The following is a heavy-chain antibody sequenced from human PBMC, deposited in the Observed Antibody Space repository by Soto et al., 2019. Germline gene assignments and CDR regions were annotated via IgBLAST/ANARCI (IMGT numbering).Heavy chain of an antibody. CDR2: IYYSGST. D-gene: IGHD3-3*01. CDR1: GGSISSGGYY. J-gene: IGHJ5*02. CDR3: ARDRGYDFWSGYSNNWFDP. Sequence: SETLSLTCTVSGGSISSGGYYWSWIRQHPGKGLEWIGYIYYSGSTYYNPSLKSRVTISVDTSKNQFSLKLSSVTAADTAVYYCARDRGYDFWSGYSNNWFDPWGQGTLVTVSS. V-gene: IGHV4-31*03.